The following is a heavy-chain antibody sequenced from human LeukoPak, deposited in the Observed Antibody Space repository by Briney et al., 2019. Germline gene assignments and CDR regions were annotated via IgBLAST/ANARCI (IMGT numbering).Heavy chain of an antibody. Sequence: ASVTVSFKASGYTFTSYGIRWVRQAPGQGLEWMGWISAYNGNTNYAQKLQGRVTMTTDTSTSTAYMELRSLRSDDTAVYYCARDKEYSSSSAYYYGMDVWGQGTTVTVSS. CDR1: GYTFTSYG. D-gene: IGHD6-6*01. V-gene: IGHV1-18*01. J-gene: IGHJ6*02. CDR3: ARDKEYSSSSAYYYGMDV. CDR2: ISAYNGNT.